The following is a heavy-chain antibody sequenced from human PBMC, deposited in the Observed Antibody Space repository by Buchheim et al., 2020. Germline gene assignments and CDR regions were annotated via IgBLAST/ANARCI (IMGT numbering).Heavy chain of an antibody. CDR2: INHRGST. V-gene: IGHV4-34*01. CDR3: ARRPMVKYYYYYMDV. CDR1: GGSFSGYY. D-gene: IGHD3-10*01. Sequence: QVQLQQWGAGLLKPSETLSLTCAVYGGSFSGYYWSWIRQPPGKGLEWIGEINHRGSTNYNPSLKSRVTISVDTSKNQFSLKLSSVTAADTAVYYCARRPMVKYYYYYMDVWGKGTT. J-gene: IGHJ6*03.